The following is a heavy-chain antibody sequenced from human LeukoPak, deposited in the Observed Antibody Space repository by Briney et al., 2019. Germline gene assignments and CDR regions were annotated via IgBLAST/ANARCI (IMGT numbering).Heavy chain of an antibody. CDR1: GGSFSGYY. D-gene: IGHD3-10*01. V-gene: IGHV4-34*01. CDR3: ARGPVNMVRGVPH. CDR2: INHSGST. J-gene: IGHJ4*02. Sequence: SETLSLTCAVYGGSFSGYYWSWIRQPPGKGLEWIGEINHSGSTNYNPSLKSRVTISVDTSKNQFSLKLSSVTAADTAVYYCARGPVNMVRGVPHWGQGTLVTVSS.